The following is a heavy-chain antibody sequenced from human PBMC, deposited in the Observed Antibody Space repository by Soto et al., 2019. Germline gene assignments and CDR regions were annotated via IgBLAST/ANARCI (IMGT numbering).Heavy chain of an antibody. V-gene: IGHV4-34*01. CDR3: ARGPYYYDTTAGYY. D-gene: IGHD3-22*01. Sequence: SETLSLTCAVYGGSFSGYYWSWIRQPPGKGLEWIGEINHSGSTNYNPSLKSRVTISVDTSKNQFSLKLSSVTAADTAVYYCARGPYYYDTTAGYYWGQGTLVTVSS. CDR2: INHSGST. CDR1: GGSFSGYY. J-gene: IGHJ4*02.